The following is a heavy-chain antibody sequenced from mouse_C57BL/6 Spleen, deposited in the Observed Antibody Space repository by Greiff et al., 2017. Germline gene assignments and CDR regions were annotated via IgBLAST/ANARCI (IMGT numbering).Heavy chain of an antibody. CDR3: TRSDQAMDY. CDR1: GYTFTDYE. CDR2: IDPEPGGT. Sequence: QVQLQQSGAELVRPGASVTLSCKASGYTFTDYEMHWVKQTPVHGLEWIGAIDPEPGGTAYNQKFKGKAILTADKSSSTAYMELRSLTSEDSAVYYCTRSDQAMDYWGQGTSVTVSS. V-gene: IGHV1-15*01. J-gene: IGHJ4*01.